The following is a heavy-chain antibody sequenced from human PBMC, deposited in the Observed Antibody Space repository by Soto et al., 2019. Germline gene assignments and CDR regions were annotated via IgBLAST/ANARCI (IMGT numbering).Heavy chain of an antibody. CDR2: IRSKANNYAT. D-gene: IGHD2-2*01. CDR3: TRHADLGYCSSSSCYDFDY. J-gene: IGHJ4*02. V-gene: IGHV3-73*01. CDR1: GLTFSGSA. Sequence: VQLVESGGGLVQPGGSLKLSCAASGLTFSGSAMHWVRQASGKGLEWVGRIRSKANNYATEYGASVKGRFTISRDDSKNTAYLQMNSLKTEDTAVYYCTRHADLGYCSSSSCYDFDYWGQGTLVTVSS.